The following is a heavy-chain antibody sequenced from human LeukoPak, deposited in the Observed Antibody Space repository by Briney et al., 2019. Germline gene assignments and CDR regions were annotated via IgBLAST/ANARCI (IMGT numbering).Heavy chain of an antibody. J-gene: IGHJ3*01. CDR3: ARCGHYDAYRV. V-gene: IGHV5-51*01. Sequence: GESLRISCKGSGHTFSISWIGWVRQKPGEGLEWMGIIYVGDSDTRYNPSFQGQVTISADRSTSTAYLQWSSLKSSDTAIYYCARCGHYDAYRVWGQGTLVSVSS. CDR2: IYVGDSDT. CDR1: GHTFSISW. D-gene: IGHD2-21*02.